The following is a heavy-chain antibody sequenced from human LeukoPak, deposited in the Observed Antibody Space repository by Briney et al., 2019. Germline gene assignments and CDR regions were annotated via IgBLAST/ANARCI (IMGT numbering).Heavy chain of an antibody. D-gene: IGHD2-2*01. J-gene: IGHJ6*03. CDR1: GYTFTGYY. V-gene: IGHV1-69*13. CDR3: ARSDVLQRYQLLHYYYYMDV. Sequence: ASVKVSCKASGYTFTGYYMHWVRQAPGQGLEWMGGIIPFFSTSNYAQKFQGRVTITADESTSTAYMELRSLTSEDTAVYYCARSDVLQRYQLLHYYYYMDVWGKGTTVTISS. CDR2: IIPFFSTS.